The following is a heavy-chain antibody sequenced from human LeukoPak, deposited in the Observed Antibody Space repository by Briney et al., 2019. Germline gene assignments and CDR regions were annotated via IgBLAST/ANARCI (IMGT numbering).Heavy chain of an antibody. CDR2: INSDGSST. CDR1: GFTVSSYW. CDR3: ARDSWPANWFPSEVRFDY. D-gene: IGHD3-10*01. Sequence: GGSLRLSCAASGFTVSSYWMHWVRQAPGKGLVWVSRINSDGSSTSYADSVKGRFTISRDNAKNTLYLQMNSLRAEDTAVYYCARDSWPANWFPSEVRFDYWGQGTLVTVSS. V-gene: IGHV3-74*01. J-gene: IGHJ4*02.